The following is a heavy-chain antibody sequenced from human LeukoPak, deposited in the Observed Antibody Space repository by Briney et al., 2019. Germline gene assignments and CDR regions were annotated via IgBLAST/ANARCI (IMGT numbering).Heavy chain of an antibody. D-gene: IGHD3-22*01. CDR2: VYWDDDK. V-gene: IGHV2-5*08. J-gene: IGHJ4*02. Sequence: TLSLTCTVSGGSISSYYWSWIRQPPGKGLEWLAIVYWDDDKRYSPSLKSRLTVTKDTSRNQVVLTMTNMDPVDTATYFCAHTYRYYYNLGGYYYFNYWGQGTLVTVSS. CDR1: GGSISSYYW. CDR3: AHTYRYYYNLGGYYYFNY.